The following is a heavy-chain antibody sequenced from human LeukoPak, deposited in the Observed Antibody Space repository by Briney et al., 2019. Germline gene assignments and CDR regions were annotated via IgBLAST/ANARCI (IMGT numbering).Heavy chain of an antibody. Sequence: GGSLRLSCAASGFTVSSNYMSWVRQAPGKGLEWVSVIYSRGSTYYADSVKGRFTISRDNSKNTLYLQMNSLRAEDTAVYYCARVSGERYYYYMDVWGKGTTVTVSS. J-gene: IGHJ6*03. CDR1: GFTVSSNY. V-gene: IGHV3-66*02. D-gene: IGHD3-10*01. CDR3: ARVSGERYYYYMDV. CDR2: IYSRGST.